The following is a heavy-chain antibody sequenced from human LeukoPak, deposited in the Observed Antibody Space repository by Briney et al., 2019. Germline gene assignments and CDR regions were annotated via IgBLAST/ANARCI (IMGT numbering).Heavy chain of an antibody. D-gene: IGHD5-18*01. CDR3: AKVHGYSYGYNFDY. J-gene: IGHJ4*02. Sequence: GGSLRLACAASGFTFSSYAMSRVRQAPGKGLEWVSPISGSGGSTYYADSVKGRFTISRDNSKNTLYLQMNSLRAEDTAVYYCAKVHGYSYGYNFDYWGQGTLVTVSS. V-gene: IGHV3-23*01. CDR1: GFTFSSYA. CDR2: ISGSGGST.